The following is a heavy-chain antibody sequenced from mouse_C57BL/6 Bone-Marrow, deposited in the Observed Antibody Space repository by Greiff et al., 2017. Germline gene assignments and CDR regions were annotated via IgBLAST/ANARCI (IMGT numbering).Heavy chain of an antibody. CDR3: TTWGYYAMDY. CDR1: GFNIKDDY. J-gene: IGHJ4*01. Sequence: EVQLQQSGAELVRPGASVKLSCTASGFNIKDDYMHWVKQRPEQGLEWIGWIDPENGDTEYASKFQGKATITADPSSNTAYLQLSSLTSEDTAVYYCTTWGYYAMDYWGQGTSVTVSS. CDR2: IDPENGDT. V-gene: IGHV14-4*01.